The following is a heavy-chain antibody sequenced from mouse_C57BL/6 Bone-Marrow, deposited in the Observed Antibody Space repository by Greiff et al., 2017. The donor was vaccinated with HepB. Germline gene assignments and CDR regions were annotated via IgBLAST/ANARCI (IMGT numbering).Heavy chain of an antibody. V-gene: IGHV5-15*01. CDR1: GFTFSDYG. CDR2: ISNLAYSI. Sequence: DVMLVESGGGLVQPGGSLKLSCAASGFTFSDYGMAWVRQAPRKGPEWVAFISNLAYSIYYADTVTGRFTISRENAKNTLYLEMSSLRSEDTAMYYCARHNSSGPFAYWGQGTLVTVSA. D-gene: IGHD3-2*02. CDR3: ARHNSSGPFAY. J-gene: IGHJ3*01.